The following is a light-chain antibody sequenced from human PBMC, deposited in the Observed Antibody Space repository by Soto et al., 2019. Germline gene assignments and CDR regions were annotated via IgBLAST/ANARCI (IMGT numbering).Light chain of an antibody. Sequence: QSVLTQPPSVSGAPGQRVTISCTGSSSNIGGGYDVHWYQQLPGTAPRLIVYGNNKRPSGVPDRFSGSKSGTSASLAITGLQAEDEGDYYCHSYDISLRGSVFGTGTKLTVL. CDR3: HSYDISLRGSV. CDR1: SSNIGGGYD. V-gene: IGLV1-40*01. CDR2: GNN. J-gene: IGLJ1*01.